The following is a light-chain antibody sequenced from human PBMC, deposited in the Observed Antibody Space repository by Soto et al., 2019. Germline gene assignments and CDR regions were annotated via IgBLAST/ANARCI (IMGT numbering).Light chain of an antibody. CDR3: QQYGSSGT. CDR2: GPS. Sequence: EIVMTQSPATLSVSPGERATLSCRASQSLSSNLAWYQQRPGQAPRLLIYGPSSRATGIPDRFSGSGSGTDFTLTISRLEPEDFAVYYCQQYGSSGTFGQGTKVDI. J-gene: IGKJ1*01. CDR1: QSLSSN. V-gene: IGKV3-20*01.